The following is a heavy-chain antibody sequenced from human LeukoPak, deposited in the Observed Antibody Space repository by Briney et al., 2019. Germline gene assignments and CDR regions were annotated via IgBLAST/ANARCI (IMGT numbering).Heavy chain of an antibody. CDR3: ARYPRFYYDILTEAPDV. CDR1: GFTFSSYE. V-gene: IGHV3-48*03. Sequence: GGSLRLSCAASGFTFSSYEMNWVRQAPGKGLEWVSYISSSGSTIYYADSVKGRFTISRDNAKNSLYLQMNSLRAEDTAVYYCARYPRFYYDILTEAPDVWGKGTTVTVSS. J-gene: IGHJ6*04. D-gene: IGHD3-9*01. CDR2: ISSSGSTI.